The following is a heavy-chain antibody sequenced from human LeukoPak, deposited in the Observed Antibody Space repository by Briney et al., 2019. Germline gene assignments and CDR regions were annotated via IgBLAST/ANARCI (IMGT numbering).Heavy chain of an antibody. J-gene: IGHJ2*01. CDR1: GYRFTSYW. CDR2: IYPGDSDT. V-gene: IGHV5-51*01. CDR3: ARTRGYGGNRGYWYFDL. Sequence: GESLKISFKGSGYRFTSYWIGWVRQMPGKGLEWIGIIYPGDSDTRYSPSFQGQVTISADKSISTAYLQWSSLKASDTAMYYCARTRGYGGNRGYWYFDLWGRGTLVTVSS. D-gene: IGHD4-23*01.